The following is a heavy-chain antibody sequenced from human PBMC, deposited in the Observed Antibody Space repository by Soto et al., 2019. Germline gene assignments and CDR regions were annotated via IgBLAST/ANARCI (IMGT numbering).Heavy chain of an antibody. J-gene: IGHJ5*02. CDR3: ARGHGVATTMGWFDP. V-gene: IGHV3-33*01. Sequence: GSLRLSCAASGFTFSSYGMHWVRQAPGKGLEWVAVIYYDGSNKYYADSVKGRFTISRDNSKNMLYLQMNSLRAEDTAVYYCARGHGVATTMGWFDPWGQGTPVTVSS. CDR2: IYYDGSNK. D-gene: IGHD5-12*01. CDR1: GFTFSSYG.